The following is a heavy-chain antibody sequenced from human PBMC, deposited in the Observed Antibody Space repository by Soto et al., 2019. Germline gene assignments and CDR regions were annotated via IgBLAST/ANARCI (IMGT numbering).Heavy chain of an antibody. J-gene: IGHJ6*02. D-gene: IGHD7-27*01. V-gene: IGHV1-46*01. CDR3: ARDPSDGDYYYYYGMDV. CDR2: INPSGGST. Sequence: ASVKVSCKASGYTFTSYYMHWVRQAPGQGLEWMGIINPSGGSTSYAQKFQGRVTMTRDTSTSTVYMELSSLRSEDTAVYYCARDPSDGDYYYYYGMDVWGQGTTVTVSS. CDR1: GYTFTSYY.